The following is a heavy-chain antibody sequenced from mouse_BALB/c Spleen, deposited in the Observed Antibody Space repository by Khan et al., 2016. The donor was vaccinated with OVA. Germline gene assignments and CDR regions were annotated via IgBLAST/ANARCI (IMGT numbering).Heavy chain of an antibody. CDR2: ISGDSNTI. CDR1: GFSFSSFG. CDR3: ARSYCYGFYFDQ. Sequence: EVQLVESGGDLVQPGGSRRLSCAASGFSFSSFGMHWVRQAPEKGLEWVAYISGDSNTIYYADTVKGRFTISRDNSKNTLFLQMTSLRSEDTAMYYCARSYCYGFYFDQWGQGTTLTVSS. J-gene: IGHJ2*01. V-gene: IGHV5-17*02. D-gene: IGHD1-1*01.